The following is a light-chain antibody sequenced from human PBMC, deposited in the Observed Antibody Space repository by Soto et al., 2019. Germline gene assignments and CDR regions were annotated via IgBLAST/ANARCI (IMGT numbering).Light chain of an antibody. CDR1: QSISNY. CDR3: QQRNYWPIT. J-gene: IGKJ5*01. CDR2: DAS. V-gene: IGKV3-11*01. Sequence: EIVLTQSPVTPSFSPGQGAALSCRASQSISNYLAWYQQKPGQAPRLLIYDASNRATGIPARFSGSGSGTDFTLTISSLEPEDFAVYYCQQRNYWPITFGQGTRLEIK.